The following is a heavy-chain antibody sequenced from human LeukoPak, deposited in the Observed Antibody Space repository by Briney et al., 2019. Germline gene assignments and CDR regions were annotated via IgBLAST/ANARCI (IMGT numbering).Heavy chain of an antibody. CDR3: ARDQGGSQYYYDSSGYLS. Sequence: PGGSLRLSCAASGFTVSSNYMSWVRQAPGKGLEWVSVIYSGGSTYYADSVKGRFTISRNNSKNTLYLQMNSLRAEDTAVYYCARDQGGSQYYYDSSGYLSWGQGTLVTVSS. D-gene: IGHD3-22*01. CDR2: IYSGGST. J-gene: IGHJ4*02. CDR1: GFTVSSNY. V-gene: IGHV3-66*02.